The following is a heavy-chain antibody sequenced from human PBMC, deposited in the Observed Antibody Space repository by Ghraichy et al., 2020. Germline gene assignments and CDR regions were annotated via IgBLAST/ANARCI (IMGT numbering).Heavy chain of an antibody. CDR1: GFTVSSNY. V-gene: IGHV3-66*01. Sequence: GGSLRLSCAASGFTVSSNYMSWVRQAPGKGLEWVSVIYSGGSTYYADSVKGRFTISRDNSKNTLYLQMNSLRAEDTAVYYCAREVYYDSTAAGDYWGQGTLVTVSS. CDR3: AREVYYDSTAAGDY. D-gene: IGHD3-22*01. J-gene: IGHJ4*02. CDR2: IYSGGST.